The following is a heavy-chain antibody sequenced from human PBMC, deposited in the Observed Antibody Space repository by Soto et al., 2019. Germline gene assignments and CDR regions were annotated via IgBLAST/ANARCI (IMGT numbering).Heavy chain of an antibody. D-gene: IGHD6-25*01. CDR1: GYTFNRYY. Sequence: QVQLVQSGAEVKKPGASVKASCRASGYTFNRYYMHWVRQAPGQGLEWMGIINPSGGSTNYAQKFKGRVTMTTDTSTSTVYMELSSLSSEDTAVYYCATGSGGLDYWGQGTLVTVSS. CDR2: INPSGGST. V-gene: IGHV1-46*02. J-gene: IGHJ4*02. CDR3: ATGSGGLDY.